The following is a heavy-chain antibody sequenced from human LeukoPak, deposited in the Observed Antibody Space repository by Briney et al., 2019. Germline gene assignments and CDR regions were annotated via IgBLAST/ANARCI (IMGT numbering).Heavy chain of an antibody. D-gene: IGHD6-19*01. CDR2: ISYDGTDK. CDR1: GFTFSTYV. CDR3: ARGLSIGGWSESNWFDP. J-gene: IGHJ5*02. Sequence: GRSLRLSCAASGFTFSTYVMHWVRQAPGKGLEWVAVISYDGTDKYYADSVEGRFTISRDNSKNTLYLQMNSLRAEDTAVYYCARGLSIGGWSESNWFDPWGQGTLVTVSS. V-gene: IGHV3-30*04.